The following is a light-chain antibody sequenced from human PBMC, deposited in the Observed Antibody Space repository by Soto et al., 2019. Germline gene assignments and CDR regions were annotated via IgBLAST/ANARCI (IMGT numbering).Light chain of an antibody. CDR2: DIS. CDR3: QQRSNRIT. CDR1: QSVAGS. V-gene: IGKV3-11*01. Sequence: EIVLTQSPATLSLSPGERATLSCRASQSVAGSLALYQQKPGQAPRXLIYDISTRAAAIPARFSGSGSGTDFTLTVSSLEPEDFALYYCQQRSNRITFGQGTRLEIK. J-gene: IGKJ5*01.